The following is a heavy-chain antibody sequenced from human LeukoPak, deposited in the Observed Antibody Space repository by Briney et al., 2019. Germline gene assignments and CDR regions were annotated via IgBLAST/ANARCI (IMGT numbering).Heavy chain of an antibody. CDR3: ARGGGRYDILTGWAYAFDI. CDR1: GFTFSSYW. Sequence: GGSLRLSCAASGFTFSSYWMHWVRQAPGKGLVWVSRINSDGSSTSYADSVKGRFTISRDNAKNTLYLQMNSLRAEDTAVYYCARGGGRYDILTGWAYAFDIWGQGTMVTVSS. J-gene: IGHJ3*02. V-gene: IGHV3-74*01. CDR2: INSDGSST. D-gene: IGHD3-9*01.